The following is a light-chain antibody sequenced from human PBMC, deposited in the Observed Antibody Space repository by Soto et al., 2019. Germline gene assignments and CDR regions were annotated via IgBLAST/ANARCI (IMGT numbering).Light chain of an antibody. V-gene: IGKV3-11*01. CDR2: DAS. J-gene: IGKJ5*01. Sequence: ETVLTQSPDTLSLSPGESSTLSCRGSQSVSSSYLAWYQQKPGQAPRLLIYDASNRATGIPARFSGSGSGTDFTLTISSLEPEDFAVYYCQQRSNWPPITFGQGTRLEIK. CDR1: QSVSSSY. CDR3: QQRSNWPPIT.